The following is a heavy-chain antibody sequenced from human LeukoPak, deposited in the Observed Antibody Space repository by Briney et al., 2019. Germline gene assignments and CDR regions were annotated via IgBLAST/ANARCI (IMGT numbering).Heavy chain of an antibody. Sequence: GGSLRLSCAASGFTFNSYTLHWVRQAPGKGPEWVALMSHDGSNIFCAKSVKGRFTISRDNSKNTLYLQMNNLRAEDTAVYSCARGATNDFWSGYGWFDPWGQGTLVTVSS. CDR2: MSHDGSNI. CDR1: GFTFNSYT. D-gene: IGHD3-3*01. V-gene: IGHV3-30-3*01. J-gene: IGHJ5*02. CDR3: ARGATNDFWSGYGWFDP.